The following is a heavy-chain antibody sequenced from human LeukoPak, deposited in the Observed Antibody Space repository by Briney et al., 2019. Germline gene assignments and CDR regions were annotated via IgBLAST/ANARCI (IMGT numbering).Heavy chain of an antibody. V-gene: IGHV3-30-3*01. Sequence: PGRSLRLSCAASGFTFSSYAMHWVRQAPGKGLEWVAVISYDGSNKYYADSVKGRFTISRDNSKNTLYLQMNSLRAEDTAVYYCARVPRRYSYGLYYFDYWGQGTLVTVSS. D-gene: IGHD5-18*01. CDR3: ARVPRRYSYGLYYFDY. J-gene: IGHJ4*02. CDR2: ISYDGSNK. CDR1: GFTFSSYA.